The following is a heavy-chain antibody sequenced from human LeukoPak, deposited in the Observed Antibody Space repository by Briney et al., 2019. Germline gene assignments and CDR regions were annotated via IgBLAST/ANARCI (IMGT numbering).Heavy chain of an antibody. CDR3: ARGLGMIMFGGVIEKYNWFDP. V-gene: IGHV4-34*01. Sequence: SETLSLTCAVYGGSFSDYSWSWIRQPPGKGLEWIGEINHSGSTNYNPSLKSRVTISVDTSKNQFSLKLSSVTAADTAVYYCARGLGMIMFGGVIEKYNWFDPWGREPWSPSPQ. CDR2: INHSGST. D-gene: IGHD3-16*02. CDR1: GGSFSDYS. J-gene: IGHJ5*02.